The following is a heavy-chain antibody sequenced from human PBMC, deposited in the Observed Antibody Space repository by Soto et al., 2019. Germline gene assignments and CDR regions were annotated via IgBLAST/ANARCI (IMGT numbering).Heavy chain of an antibody. CDR2: IKEDGSQK. CDR3: ARSGSEVDY. Sequence: EVQLVESGGDLVQPGGSLRLSCAVSGFTFSHYWMPWVRQAPGKGLEWVANIKEDGSQKNYVDSVKGRFTVSRDNAKNSLYLQMNSLRAEDTAVYYCARSGSEVDYWGQGTLVIVSS. D-gene: IGHD3-10*01. CDR1: GFTFSHYW. J-gene: IGHJ4*02. V-gene: IGHV3-7*01.